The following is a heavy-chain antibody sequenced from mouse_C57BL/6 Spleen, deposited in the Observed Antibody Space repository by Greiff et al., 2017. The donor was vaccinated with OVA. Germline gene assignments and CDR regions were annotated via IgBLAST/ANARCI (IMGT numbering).Heavy chain of an antibody. V-gene: IGHV5-9*01. CDR3: ARQVVADYAMDY. Sequence: EVKLVESGGGLVKPGGSLKLSCAASGFTFSSYTMSWVRQTPEKRLEWVATISGGGGNTYYPDSVKGRFTISRDNAKNTLYLQMSSLRSEDTALYYCARQVVADYAMDYWGQGTSVTVSS. D-gene: IGHD1-1*01. J-gene: IGHJ4*01. CDR1: GFTFSSYT. CDR2: ISGGGGNT.